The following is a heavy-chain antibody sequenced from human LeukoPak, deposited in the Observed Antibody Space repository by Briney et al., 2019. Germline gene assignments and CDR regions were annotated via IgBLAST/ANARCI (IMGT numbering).Heavy chain of an antibody. CDR3: AKSRLVYDY. CDR1: GFTSTSYV. CDR2: ISGSGGDT. D-gene: IGHD5/OR15-5a*01. Sequence: GGSLRLSCAASGFTSTSYVMSWVRQAPGTGLEWVSAISGSGGDTYYADSVKGRFTFSRDNSKNTHYLQLSSLRADDTAVYYCAKSRLVYDYWGQGTLVTVSS. J-gene: IGHJ4*02. V-gene: IGHV3-23*01.